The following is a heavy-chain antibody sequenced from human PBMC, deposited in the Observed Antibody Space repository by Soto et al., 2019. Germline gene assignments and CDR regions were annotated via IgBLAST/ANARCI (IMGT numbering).Heavy chain of an antibody. D-gene: IGHD3-3*01. J-gene: IGHJ6*03. CDR1: GYTFTSYD. CDR3: ARLLEITIFGAEVYMDV. CDR2: MNPNSGNT. V-gene: IGHV1-8*01. Sequence: ASVKVSCKASGYTFTSYDINWVRQATGQGLEWMGWMNPNSGNTGYAQKFQGRVTMTRNTSISTAYMELSSLRSEDTAVYYCARLLEITIFGAEVYMDVCGKATTVTVSS.